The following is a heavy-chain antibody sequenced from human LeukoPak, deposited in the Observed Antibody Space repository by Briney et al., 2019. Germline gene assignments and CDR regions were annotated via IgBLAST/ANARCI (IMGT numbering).Heavy chain of an antibody. J-gene: IGHJ4*02. V-gene: IGHV4-38-2*02. CDR2: LSHSGAT. CDR1: GSSITSVSY. D-gene: IGHD3-10*01. Sequence: SETLSLTCSVSGSSITSVSYWAWIRQAPEKGLEWIGCLSHSGATYYNPSLTSRLSTSVDTSNNRFSLTLRSVTAADTALYYCARVGSSNRHSDYWGPGTLVTVSS. CDR3: ARVGSSNRHSDY.